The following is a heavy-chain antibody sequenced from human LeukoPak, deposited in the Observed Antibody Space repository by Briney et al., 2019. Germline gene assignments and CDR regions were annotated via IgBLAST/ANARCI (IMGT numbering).Heavy chain of an antibody. J-gene: IGHJ4*02. CDR1: GGSISGYF. Sequence: SETLSLTCTVSGGSISGYFWSWIRQPAGKGLEWIGRIYTSGSTNYNPSLKSRVTMSVDTSKNQFSLKLSSVTAADTAVYYCARAEAVAVTGGNRVFDYWGQGTLVTVSS. CDR3: ARAEAVAVTGGNRVFDY. CDR2: IYTSGST. V-gene: IGHV4-4*07. D-gene: IGHD6-19*01.